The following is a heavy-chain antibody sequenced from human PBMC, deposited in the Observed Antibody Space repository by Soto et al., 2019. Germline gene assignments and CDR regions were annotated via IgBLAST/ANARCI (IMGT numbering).Heavy chain of an antibody. J-gene: IGHJ6*02. Sequence: ASVKVSCKASGYTFNRYYMHWVRQAPGPGLEWMGWISPHTGGTTYAQKFQGRVTMTRDTSASTGYMELSSLRSEDTAVYYCARGKGMEENYFYYGLDIWGQGTTVTVSS. D-gene: IGHD1-1*01. CDR2: ISPHTGGT. CDR1: GYTFNRYY. V-gene: IGHV1-2*02. CDR3: ARGKGMEENYFYYGLDI.